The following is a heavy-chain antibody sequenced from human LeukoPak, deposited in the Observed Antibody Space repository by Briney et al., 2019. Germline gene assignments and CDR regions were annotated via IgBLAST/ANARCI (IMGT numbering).Heavy chain of an antibody. V-gene: IGHV1-69*05. Sequence: SVKVSCKASGGTFSSYAISWVRQAPGQGLERMGGIIPIFGTANYAQKFQGRVTITTDESTSTAYMELSSLRSEDTAVYYCARADYYDSSGYLLEVYYFDYWGQGTLVTVSS. CDR3: ARADYYDSSGYLLEVYYFDY. D-gene: IGHD3-22*01. CDR1: GGTFSSYA. J-gene: IGHJ4*02. CDR2: IIPIFGTA.